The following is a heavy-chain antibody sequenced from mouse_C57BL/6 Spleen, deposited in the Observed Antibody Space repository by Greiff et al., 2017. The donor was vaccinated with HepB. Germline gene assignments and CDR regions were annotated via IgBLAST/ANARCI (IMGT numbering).Heavy chain of an antibody. V-gene: IGHV1-5*01. CDR3: TRSGYYGSSYYAMDY. Sequence: VQLQQSGTVLARPGASVKMSCKTSGYTFNSYWMHWVKQRPGQGLEWIGAIYPGNSDTSYNQKFKGKAKLTAVTSASTAYMELSSLTNEDSAVYYCTRSGYYGSSYYAMDYWGQGTSVTVSS. CDR1: GYTFNSYW. D-gene: IGHD1-1*01. CDR2: IYPGNSDT. J-gene: IGHJ4*01.